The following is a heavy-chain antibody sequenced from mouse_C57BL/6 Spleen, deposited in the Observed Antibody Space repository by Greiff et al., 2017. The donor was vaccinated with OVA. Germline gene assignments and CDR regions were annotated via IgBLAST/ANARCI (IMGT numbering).Heavy chain of an antibody. CDR2: IYPRSGNT. D-gene: IGHD4-1*01. CDR3: ARWPNWDVEHYFDY. Sequence: QVQLQQSGAELARPGASVKLSCKASGYTFTSYGISWVKQRTGQGLEWIGEIYPRSGNTYYNEQFKGKATLTADKSSSTAYMELRSLTSEDSAVYFCARWPNWDVEHYFDYWGQGTTLTVSS. CDR1: GYTFTSYG. V-gene: IGHV1-81*01. J-gene: IGHJ2*01.